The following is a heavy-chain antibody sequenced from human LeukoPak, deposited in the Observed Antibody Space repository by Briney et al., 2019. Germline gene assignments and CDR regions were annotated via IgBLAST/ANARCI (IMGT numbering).Heavy chain of an antibody. D-gene: IGHD1-26*01. Sequence: ASVTVSCTASGYTFTMYAINWVRQAPGQGLEWMGWINTNTGNPTYAQGFIGRSVFSLDTSVNTAYLQISSLKAEDTAMYYCARGVSGSSTLDFWGQGTLVTVSS. CDR3: ARGVSGSSTLDF. V-gene: IGHV7-4-1*02. CDR2: INTNTGNP. CDR1: GYTFTMYA. J-gene: IGHJ4*02.